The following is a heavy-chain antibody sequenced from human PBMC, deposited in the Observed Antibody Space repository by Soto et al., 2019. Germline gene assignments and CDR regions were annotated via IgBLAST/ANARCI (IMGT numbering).Heavy chain of an antibody. V-gene: IGHV3-23*01. CDR2: ISGSGGST. CDR3: AKEVAVTRTVGYYYYGMDV. Sequence: PGGSLRLSCAASGFTFSSYAMSWVRQAPGKGLEWVSAISGSGGSTYYADSVKGRFTISRDNSKNTLYLQMNSLRAEDTAVYYYAKEVAVTRTVGYYYYGMDVWGQGTTVTVSS. CDR1: GFTFSSYA. J-gene: IGHJ6*02. D-gene: IGHD4-4*01.